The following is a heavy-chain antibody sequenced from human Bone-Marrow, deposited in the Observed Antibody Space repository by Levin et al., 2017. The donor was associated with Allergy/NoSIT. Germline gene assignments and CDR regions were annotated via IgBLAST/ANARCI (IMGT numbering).Heavy chain of an antibody. CDR3: ARGSAEFDY. CDR2: ISYDGNNQ. Sequence: GGSLRLSCAASGFKFSSFAIHWVRQAPGKGLEWVALISYDGNNQDYADSVKGRFTISRDNSKNTVYLQMNRLKPEDTAVYYCARGSAEFDYWGQGVLVIVSS. CDR1: GFKFSSFA. J-gene: IGHJ4*02. D-gene: IGHD1-14*01. V-gene: IGHV3-30*04.